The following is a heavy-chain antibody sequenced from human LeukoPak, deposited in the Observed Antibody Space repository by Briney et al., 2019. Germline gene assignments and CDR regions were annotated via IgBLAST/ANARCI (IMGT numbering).Heavy chain of an antibody. J-gene: IGHJ4*02. V-gene: IGHV3-66*01. CDR1: GFTFSNAW. CDR3: ARDRAGSAYYTGNPFDY. CDR2: IYSDGST. D-gene: IGHD3-3*01. Sequence: GGSLRLSCVASGFTFSNAWMSWVRQAPGKGLEWVSVIYSDGSTYYADSVKGRFTISRDNSKNTLYLQMNSLRAEDTAVYYCARDRAGSAYYTGNPFDYWGQGTLVTVSS.